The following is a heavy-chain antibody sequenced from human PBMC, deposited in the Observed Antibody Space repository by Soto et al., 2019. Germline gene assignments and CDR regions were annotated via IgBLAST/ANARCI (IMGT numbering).Heavy chain of an antibody. CDR2: IFDGGSA. CDR1: GGTITYYY. Sequence: SETLSLTCTVSGGTITYYYWSWIRQAPGKGLEWLGYIFDGGSANYNPSLKSRVSFSLDKSQNQLSLKLTSVTGADTAIYYCVSVERTTTVNGDYYYSAADAWGQGTGVTFSS. J-gene: IGHJ6*02. D-gene: IGHD4-17*01. V-gene: IGHV4-59*12. CDR3: VSVERTTTVNGDYYYSAADA.